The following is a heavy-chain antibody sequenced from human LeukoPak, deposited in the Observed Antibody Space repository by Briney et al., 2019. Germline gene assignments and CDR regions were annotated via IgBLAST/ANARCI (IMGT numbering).Heavy chain of an antibody. CDR3: ARTLGYCSSTSCQGGYYFDY. Sequence: GGSLRLSCAVSGLTFSSSWMDWVRQAPGKGLEWVASINPDGNKKYSADSVKGRFTISRDNSKNTLYLQMNSLRAEDTAVYYCARTLGYCSSTSCQGGYYFDYWGQGTLVTVSS. CDR1: GLTFSSSW. CDR2: INPDGNKK. J-gene: IGHJ4*02. V-gene: IGHV3-7*01. D-gene: IGHD2-2*01.